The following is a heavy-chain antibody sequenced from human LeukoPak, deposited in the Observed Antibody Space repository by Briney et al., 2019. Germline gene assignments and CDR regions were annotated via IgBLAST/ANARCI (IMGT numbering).Heavy chain of an antibody. CDR2: VSDSSDV. Sequence: GGSLRLSCAASGFTFSTYTMNWVRQAPGKGLEWVSTVSDSSDVHYSDSVKGRFTISRDNARNSLYLQMDSLRAEDTAVYYCARDPGDGYWGGFDYWGQGTLVTVSS. J-gene: IGHJ4*02. CDR1: GFTFSTYT. V-gene: IGHV3-21*04. CDR3: ARDPGDGYWGGFDY. D-gene: IGHD5-24*01.